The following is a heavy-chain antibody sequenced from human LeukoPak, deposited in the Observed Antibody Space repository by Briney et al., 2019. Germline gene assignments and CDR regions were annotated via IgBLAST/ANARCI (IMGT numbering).Heavy chain of an antibody. J-gene: IGHJ3*02. V-gene: IGHV4-59*08. CDR3: ASGGYVWGSYRPGAFDI. D-gene: IGHD3-16*02. Sequence: PSETLSLTCTVSGGSISSYYWSWLRQAPGKGLEWIGYIYYSGSTTYNPSLKSRVTISVDTSKNQFSLKLSSVTASDTAVYYCASGGYVWGSYRPGAFDIWGQGTMVTVSS. CDR1: GGSISSYY. CDR2: IYYSGST.